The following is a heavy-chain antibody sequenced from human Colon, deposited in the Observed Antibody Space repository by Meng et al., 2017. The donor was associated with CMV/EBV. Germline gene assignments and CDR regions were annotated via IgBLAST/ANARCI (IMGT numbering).Heavy chain of an antibody. CDR1: GGPIGSYY. J-gene: IGHJ4*02. D-gene: IGHD1-1*01. CDR2: IHTTDST. Sequence: QVQRAAWGPGLVKPSEPRPLPCTLSGGPIGSYYWNWMRQPDGKGLEWIGRIHTTDSTNYNPSLKSRVTISVDTSKNQFSLKLTSVTAADTAVYYCARDTGTTGTGSLFDYWGQGILVTVSS. V-gene: IGHV4-4*07. CDR3: ARDTGTTGTGSLFDY.